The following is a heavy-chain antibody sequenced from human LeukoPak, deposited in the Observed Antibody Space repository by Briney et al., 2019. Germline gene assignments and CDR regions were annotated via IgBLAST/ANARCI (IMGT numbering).Heavy chain of an antibody. CDR3: ATSPVYSYGHPYYFDY. J-gene: IGHJ4*02. D-gene: IGHD5-18*01. CDR2: ISYDGIIK. V-gene: IGHV3-30*04. Sequence: GGSLRLSCAASGFTFSSYAMHWVRQAPGKGLEWVAVISYDGIIKYYADSVKGRFTISRDNAKNTLYLQMNSLRAEDTAVYYCATSPVYSYGHPYYFDYWGQGTLVTVSS. CDR1: GFTFSSYA.